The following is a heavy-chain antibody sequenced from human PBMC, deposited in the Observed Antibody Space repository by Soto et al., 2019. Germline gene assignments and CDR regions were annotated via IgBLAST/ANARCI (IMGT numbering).Heavy chain of an antibody. Sequence: GGSLRLSCEVSGFIFSMYSMSWVRQTPGKGLEWVAKIPQDGVDGHYADAVKGRFTISRDNGKNSLYLQMNNLRAEDTAVYYCARDHLILPAHDFFYGSDVWGRGATVTVS. CDR1: GFIFSMYS. J-gene: IGHJ6*02. CDR2: IPQDGVDG. D-gene: IGHD2-21*02. V-gene: IGHV3-7*03. CDR3: ARDHLILPAHDFFYGSDV.